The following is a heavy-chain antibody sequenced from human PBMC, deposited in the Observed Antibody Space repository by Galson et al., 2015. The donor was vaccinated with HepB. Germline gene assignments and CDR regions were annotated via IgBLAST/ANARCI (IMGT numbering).Heavy chain of an antibody. CDR2: ISWNSGSI. D-gene: IGHD6-6*01. CDR3: AKDIRIAARPGALDI. Sequence: SLRLSCAASGFTFDDYAMHWVRQAPGKGLEWVSGISWNSGSIGYADSVKGRFTISRDNAKNSQSLLMNSLRVEDTALYFCAKDIRIAARPGALDIWGQGTMVTVSS. CDR1: GFTFDDYA. J-gene: IGHJ3*02. V-gene: IGHV3-9*01.